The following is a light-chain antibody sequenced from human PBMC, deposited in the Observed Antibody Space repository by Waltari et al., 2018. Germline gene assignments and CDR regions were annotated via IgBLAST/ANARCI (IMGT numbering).Light chain of an antibody. CDR1: ESVIYDSDNKTS. CDR2: WAS. CDR3: QQYLSAPRT. V-gene: IGKV4-1*01. Sequence: DIVMTQSPDSLAVSLGERATSNCKSSESVIYDSDNKTSLAWYQQKPGQPPKLLIHWASIRESGVPDRFSGSGSGTDFTLTISSLQAEDVAVYYCQQYLSAPRTFGQGTVLEIK. J-gene: IGKJ2*02.